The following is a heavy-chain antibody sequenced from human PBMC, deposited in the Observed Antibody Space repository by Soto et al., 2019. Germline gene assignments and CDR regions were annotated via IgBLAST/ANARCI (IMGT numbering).Heavy chain of an antibody. CDR1: GFTVSSNY. CDR2: IYSGGST. J-gene: IGHJ6*02. V-gene: IGHV3-53*01. D-gene: IGHD2-2*01. Sequence: GGSLRLSCAASGFTVSSNYMSWVSQAPGKGLEWVSVIYSGGSTYYADSVKGRFTISRDNSKNALYLQMNSLRAEDTAVYYCAGGVVPAAIYYYYGMDVWGQGTTVTVSS. CDR3: AGGVVPAAIYYYYGMDV.